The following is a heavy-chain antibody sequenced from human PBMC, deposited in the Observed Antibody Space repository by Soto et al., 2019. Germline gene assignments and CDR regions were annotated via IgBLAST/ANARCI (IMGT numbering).Heavy chain of an antibody. CDR2: ISGSGGST. CDR1: GFTFSSYA. CDR3: AKDQALSYSSSWSGDYFDY. V-gene: IGHV3-23*01. Sequence: GGSLRLSCASSGFTFSSYAMSWVRQAPGKGLEWVSAISGSGGSTYYADSVKGRFTISRDNSKNTLYLQMSSLRAEDTAVYYCAKDQALSYSSSWSGDYFDYWGQGTLVTVSS. J-gene: IGHJ4*02. D-gene: IGHD6-13*01.